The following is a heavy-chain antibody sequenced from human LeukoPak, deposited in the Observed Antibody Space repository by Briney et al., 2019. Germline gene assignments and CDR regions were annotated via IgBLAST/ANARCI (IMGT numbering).Heavy chain of an antibody. Sequence: SETLSLTCTVSGGSISSSSYYWGWIRQPPGKGLEWIGSIYYSGSTYYNPSLKSRVTISVDTSKNQFSLKLSSVAAAGTAVYYCARQSYDFWSGYHNWFDPWGQGTLVTVSS. V-gene: IGHV4-39*07. CDR1: GGSISSSSYY. J-gene: IGHJ5*02. CDR2: IYYSGST. D-gene: IGHD3-3*01. CDR3: ARQSYDFWSGYHNWFDP.